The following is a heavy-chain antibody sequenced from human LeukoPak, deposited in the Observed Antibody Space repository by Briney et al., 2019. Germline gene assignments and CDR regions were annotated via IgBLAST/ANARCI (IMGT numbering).Heavy chain of an antibody. Sequence: ASVKVSCKASGYTXTAYYMHRVRQAPGQGLEWMAWINSNSGGTNYAQKFQGRVTMTRDTSISTAYMELSRLRCDDTAVYYCARDYYDSSGFGAFDIWGQGTMVTVSS. CDR3: ARDYYDSSGFGAFDI. D-gene: IGHD3-22*01. CDR2: INSNSGGT. V-gene: IGHV1-2*02. CDR1: GYTXTAYY. J-gene: IGHJ3*02.